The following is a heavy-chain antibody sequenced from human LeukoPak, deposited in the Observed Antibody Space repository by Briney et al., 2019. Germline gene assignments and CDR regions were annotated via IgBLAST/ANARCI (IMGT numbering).Heavy chain of an antibody. D-gene: IGHD2-2*01. CDR3: ARVGGSCRSTSCYSVQFDY. V-gene: IGHV3-11*01. CDR1: EFTFRDFY. J-gene: IGHJ4*02. Sequence: GGSLRLSCSASEFTFRDFYMSWIRQAPGKGLERVSYISSSGSTIYYADSVKGRFAIPRDNAKNSLYLQMNSLRAEDTAVYYCARVGGSCRSTSCYSVQFDYWGQGALVTVSS. CDR2: ISSSGSTI.